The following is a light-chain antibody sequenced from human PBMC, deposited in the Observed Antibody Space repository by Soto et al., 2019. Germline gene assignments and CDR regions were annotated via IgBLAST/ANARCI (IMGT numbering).Light chain of an antibody. CDR1: ESIVVW. CDR2: HAS. CDR3: QQYNSYWT. J-gene: IGKJ1*01. Sequence: DIQMTQSPSTLSASVGDRVTITCRASESIVVWLAWYQQKPGTAPKLLIYHASTLESGVPSRFSGSGSGTEFTLTISSLQPDDFATYYCQQYNSYWTFGQGTKV. V-gene: IGKV1-5*01.